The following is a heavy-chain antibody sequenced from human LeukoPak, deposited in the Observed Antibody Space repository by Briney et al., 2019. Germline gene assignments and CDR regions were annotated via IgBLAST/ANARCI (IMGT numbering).Heavy chain of an antibody. CDR1: GFTFSSYG. J-gene: IGHJ4*02. CDR3: ARDPAAWDY. Sequence: GGSLRLSCAASGFTFSSYGMHWVRQAPGRGLEWVAFIRYDGSNKYYADSVKGRFTISRDNAKNSLYLQMNSLRAEDTAVYYCARDPAAWDYWGQGTQVTVSS. V-gene: IGHV3-30*02. D-gene: IGHD6-13*01. CDR2: IRYDGSNK.